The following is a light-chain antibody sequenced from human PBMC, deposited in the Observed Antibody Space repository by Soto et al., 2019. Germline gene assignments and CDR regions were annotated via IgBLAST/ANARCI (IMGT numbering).Light chain of an antibody. CDR2: GAY. J-gene: IGKJ1*01. CDR1: QSVINSY. V-gene: IGKV3-20*01. CDR3: QQYGTAPWT. Sequence: EVVLTQSPGTLSLSSGERATLSCRASQSVINSYLAWYQQKPGQAPRLLLYGAYNRATAIPDRFSGSGSGTDFTLTISRLEPEDFAVYYCQQYGTAPWTFGQGTKVEIK.